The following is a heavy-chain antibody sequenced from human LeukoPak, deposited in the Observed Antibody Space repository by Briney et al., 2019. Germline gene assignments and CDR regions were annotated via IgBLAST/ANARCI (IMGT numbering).Heavy chain of an antibody. Sequence: ASVTVSCKASGYTLTDYYMHWVRQAPGQGLEWMGRINPNSGGTNYAQKFQGRVTMTRDTSISTVYMELSRLRSDDTAVHYCARVGYYESSGYYEYWGQGTLVTVSS. CDR2: INPNSGGT. CDR1: GYTLTDYY. D-gene: IGHD3-22*01. J-gene: IGHJ4*02. CDR3: ARVGYYESSGYYEY. V-gene: IGHV1-2*06.